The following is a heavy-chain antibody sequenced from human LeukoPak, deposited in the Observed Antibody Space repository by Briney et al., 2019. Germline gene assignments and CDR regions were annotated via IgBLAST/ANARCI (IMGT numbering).Heavy chain of an antibody. CDR3: ARDLAFDP. V-gene: IGHV4-61*02. J-gene: IGHJ5*02. D-gene: IGHD5-12*01. Sequence: SQTLSLTCTVSGGSISSGSYYWSWIRQPAGKGLEWIGRIYTSGSTDYNPSLKSRVTISVDTSKNQFSLKLSSVTAADTAVYYCARDLAFDPWGQGTLVTVSS. CDR2: IYTSGST. CDR1: GGSISSGSYY.